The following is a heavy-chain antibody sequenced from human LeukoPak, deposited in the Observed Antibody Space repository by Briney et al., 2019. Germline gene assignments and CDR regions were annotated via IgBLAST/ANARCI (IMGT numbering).Heavy chain of an antibody. CDR1: GFTFSNYD. V-gene: IGHV3-23*01. CDR2: ITDSGART. J-gene: IGHJ4*02. CDR3: AKVSWQRSHADDC. D-gene: IGHD1-26*01. Sequence: PAGYLRLSCAASGFTFSNYDVSWVRQAPGKGLEWVSGITDSGARTYYADSVKGRFTISRDNSRYTLGLQMNNLRVEDTAVYYCAKVSWQRSHADDCWGQGTLVTVSS.